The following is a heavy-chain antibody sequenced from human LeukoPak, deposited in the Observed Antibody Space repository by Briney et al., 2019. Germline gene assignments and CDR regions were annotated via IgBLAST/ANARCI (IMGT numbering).Heavy chain of an antibody. V-gene: IGHV4-59*12. D-gene: IGHD3-10*01. J-gene: IGHJ3*01. CDR2: ISYSGST. CDR1: GGSISSYY. Sequence: SETLSLTCTDSGGSISSYYWSWIRQPPGKGLEWIGYISYSGSTNYNPSLMSRVTISVDTSKNQFSLKLSSVTAADTAVYYCARGLWFGVPGAFDFWGQGTVATVSS. CDR3: ARGLWFGVPGAFDF.